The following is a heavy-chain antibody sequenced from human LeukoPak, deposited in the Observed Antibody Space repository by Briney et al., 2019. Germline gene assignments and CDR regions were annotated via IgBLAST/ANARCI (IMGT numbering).Heavy chain of an antibody. Sequence: GRSLRLSCAASGFTFSGYGMHWVRQAPGKGLEWVAVISYDGSNKYYADSVKGRFTISRDNSKNTLYLQMNSLRAEDTAVYYCAKDLVTGYSCGRIGYWGQGTLVTVSS. J-gene: IGHJ4*02. V-gene: IGHV3-30*18. CDR2: ISYDGSNK. D-gene: IGHD5-18*01. CDR3: AKDLVTGYSCGRIGY. CDR1: GFTFSGYG.